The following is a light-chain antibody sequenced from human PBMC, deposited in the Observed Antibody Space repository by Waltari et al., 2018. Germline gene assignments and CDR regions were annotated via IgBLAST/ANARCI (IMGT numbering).Light chain of an antibody. CDR1: SSNIGRTF. V-gene: IGLV1-47*01. J-gene: IGLJ2*01. CDR2: MDN. Sequence: QSVLTQPPSVSGTPGQRVPISCSGSSSNIGRTFVYWYQQLPGTAPKLLIYMDNQRPSGVPDRFSGSKSGPSASLAISGLRSEDEGNYYCAAWDDSLSGFVLFGGGTKVTVL. CDR3: AAWDDSLSGFVL.